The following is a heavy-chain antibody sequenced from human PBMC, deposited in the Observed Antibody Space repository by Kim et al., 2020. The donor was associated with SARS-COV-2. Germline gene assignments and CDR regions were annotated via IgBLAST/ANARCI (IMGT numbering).Heavy chain of an antibody. CDR3: ARDASLSSSGTRAFDI. CDR1: GGTFSSYA. V-gene: IGHV1-69*06. Sequence: SVKVSCKASGGTFSSYAISWVRQAPGQGLEWMGGIIPIFGTANYAQKFQGRVTITADKSTSTAYMELSSLRSEDTAVYYCARDASLSSSGTRAFDIWGQGTMVTVSS. J-gene: IGHJ3*02. CDR2: IIPIFGTA. D-gene: IGHD6-13*01.